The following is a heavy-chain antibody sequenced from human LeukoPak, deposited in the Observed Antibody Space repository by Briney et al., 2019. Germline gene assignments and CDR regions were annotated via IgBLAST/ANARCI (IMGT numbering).Heavy chain of an antibody. J-gene: IGHJ5*01. CDR3: ARDSWEITRAKGCFDS. CDR1: GDSMTNCY. V-gene: IGHV4-4*07. Sequence: PSETLSLTCAHSGDSMTNCYWSWIRQPAGQGLEWIGHIYVSGRTNYNPSFKSRVSMSIDTSKKQFSLNLTSVSAADTAVYFCARDSWEITRAKGCFDSWGQGTLVTVSS. CDR2: IYVSGRT. D-gene: IGHD1-20*01.